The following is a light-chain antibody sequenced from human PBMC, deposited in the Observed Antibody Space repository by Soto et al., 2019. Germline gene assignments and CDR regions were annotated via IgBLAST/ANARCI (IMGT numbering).Light chain of an antibody. CDR1: SXDIGGYKY. CDR3: TSYPRYIVRV. V-gene: IGLV2-14*01. CDR2: EVS. J-gene: IGLJ3*02. Sequence: QSVLTQPASVSGSLGQSITISCTGTSXDIGGYKYVSWYQQHPGKAPKLIIFEVSNRPSGVSDRFSGSNSGNTASLTISGIQPEDEADDACTSYPRYIVRVFGGATK.